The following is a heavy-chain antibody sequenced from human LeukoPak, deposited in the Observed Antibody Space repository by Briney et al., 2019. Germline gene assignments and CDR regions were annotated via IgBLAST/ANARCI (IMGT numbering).Heavy chain of an antibody. V-gene: IGHV4-59*01. J-gene: IGHJ6*03. CDR2: IYYSGST. D-gene: IGHD4-11*01. Sequence: SETLSLTCTVSDGSISSYYWSWIRQPPGKGLEWIGYIYYSGSTNYNPSLKSRVTISVDTSKNQFSLKLSSVTAADTAVYYCATTTVTTGYYYYMDVWGKGTTVTVSS. CDR3: ATTTVTTGYYYYMDV. CDR1: DGSISSYY.